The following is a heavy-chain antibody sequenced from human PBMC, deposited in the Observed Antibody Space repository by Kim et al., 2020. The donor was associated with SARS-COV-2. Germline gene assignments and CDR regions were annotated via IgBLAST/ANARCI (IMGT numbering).Heavy chain of an antibody. CDR1: GFTFSSYS. J-gene: IGHJ4*01. CDR3: ARGQIEYSSSAGFDY. Sequence: GGSLRLSCAASGFTFSSYSMNWVRQAPGKGLGWVSSISSSSSYIYYADSVKRRFTISRDNAKNSLYLQMNSLRAEDTAVYYCARGQIEYSSSAGFDYWGHGTLVTVSS. D-gene: IGHD6-6*01. CDR2: ISSSSSYI. V-gene: IGHV3-21*01.